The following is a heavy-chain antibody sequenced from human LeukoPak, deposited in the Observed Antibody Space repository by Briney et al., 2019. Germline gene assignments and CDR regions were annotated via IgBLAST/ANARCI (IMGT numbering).Heavy chain of an antibody. D-gene: IGHD6-6*01. CDR3: ARGVAARPSFDY. CDR2: IYYSGGT. J-gene: IGHJ4*02. Sequence: SETLSLTCTVSGGSISSHYWSWIRQPPGKGLEWIGYIYYSGGTNYNPSLMSRVTISVDTSKNQFSLKLSSVTAADTAVYYCARGVAARPSFDYWGQGTLVTVSS. V-gene: IGHV4-59*11. CDR1: GGSISSHY.